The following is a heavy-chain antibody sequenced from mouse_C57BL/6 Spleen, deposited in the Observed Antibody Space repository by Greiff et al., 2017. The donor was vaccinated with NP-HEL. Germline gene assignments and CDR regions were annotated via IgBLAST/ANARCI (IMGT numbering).Heavy chain of an antibody. V-gene: IGHV3-6*01. J-gene: IGHJ1*03. Sequence: EVQLQQSGPGLVKPSQSLSLTCSVTGYSITSGYYWNWIRQFPGNKLEWMGYISYDGSNNYNPSLKNRISITRDTSKNQFFLKLNSVTTEDTSTYYCARKNCDGGFDVWGTGTTVTVSS. CDR3: ARKNCDGGFDV. CDR1: GYSITSGYY. D-gene: IGHD4-1*01. CDR2: ISYDGSN.